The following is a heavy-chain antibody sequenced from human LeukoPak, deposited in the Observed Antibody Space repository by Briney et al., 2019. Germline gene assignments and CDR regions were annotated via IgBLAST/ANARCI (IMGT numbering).Heavy chain of an antibody. D-gene: IGHD3-16*01. CDR2: IIPILGIA. CDR3: ARLVRGGVVAFDT. J-gene: IGHJ3*02. Sequence: SVKVSCKASGGTFSSYAISWVRQAPGQGLEWMGRIIPILGIANYAQKFQGRVTITADKSTSTAYMELSSLRSEDTAVYYCARLVRGGVVAFDTWGQGTMVTVSS. V-gene: IGHV1-69*04. CDR1: GGTFSSYA.